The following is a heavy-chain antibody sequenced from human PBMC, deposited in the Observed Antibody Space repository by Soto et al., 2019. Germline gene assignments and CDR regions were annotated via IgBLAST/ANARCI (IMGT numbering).Heavy chain of an antibody. V-gene: IGHV4-39*01. CDR2: IYFGGST. J-gene: IGHJ4*02. CDR3: ARHPLPLYYLY. Sequence: PWETLSLTCTVSGGSISSNNDYWGWIRQPPGKGLEWIGSIYFGGSTYYNPSLKSRVTISVDTSKNQFSLKLSSVTAADTAVYYCARHPLPLYYLYWGQGTLVTVSS. CDR1: GGSISSNNDY. D-gene: IGHD3-10*01.